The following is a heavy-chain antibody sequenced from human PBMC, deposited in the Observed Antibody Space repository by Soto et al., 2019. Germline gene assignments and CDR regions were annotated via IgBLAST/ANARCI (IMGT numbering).Heavy chain of an antibody. Sequence: QVQLVESGGGVVQPGRSLRLSCAASGFTFSSYGMHWVRQAPGKGLEWVAVISYDGNNKYYADSVKGRFTISRDNFKNTLYLQMDSLRAADTAMYYCAKDHLETTVTTPSYWGQGTLVTVSS. J-gene: IGHJ4*02. CDR2: ISYDGNNK. CDR1: GFTFSSYG. CDR3: AKDHLETTVTTPSY. D-gene: IGHD4-17*01. V-gene: IGHV3-30*18.